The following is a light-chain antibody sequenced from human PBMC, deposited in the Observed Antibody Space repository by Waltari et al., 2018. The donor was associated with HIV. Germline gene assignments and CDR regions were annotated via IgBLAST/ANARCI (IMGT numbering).Light chain of an antibody. CDR1: NIGKRS. Sequence: SYVPTQPPSVSVAPGQTARITCGGNNIGKRSAHWYQQKPGQAPVLVVYDDSDRPPGIPERFSGSNPGNTATLTISRVEAEDEADYYCQVWDSSSDHYVFGTGTKVTVL. CDR2: DDS. J-gene: IGLJ1*01. V-gene: IGLV3-21*02. CDR3: QVWDSSSDHYV.